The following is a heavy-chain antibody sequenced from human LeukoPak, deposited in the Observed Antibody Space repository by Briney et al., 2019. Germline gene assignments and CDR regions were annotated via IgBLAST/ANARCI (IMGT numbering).Heavy chain of an antibody. Sequence: PSETPSLTCTVSGGSISSGDYYWSWIRQPPGKGLEWIGYIYYSGSTYYNPSLKSRVTISVDTSKNQFSLKLSSVTAADTAVYYCAGRGATKPWGFDYWGQGTLVTVSS. D-gene: IGHD1-26*01. CDR2: IYYSGST. CDR3: AGRGATKPWGFDY. J-gene: IGHJ4*02. CDR1: GGSISSGDYY. V-gene: IGHV4-30-4*08.